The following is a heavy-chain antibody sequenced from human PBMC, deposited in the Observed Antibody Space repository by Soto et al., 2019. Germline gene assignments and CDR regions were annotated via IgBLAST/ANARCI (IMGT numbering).Heavy chain of an antibody. J-gene: IGHJ6*02. D-gene: IGHD3-16*01. CDR3: ARQGGRRTYYYYYGMDV. Sequence: EVQLVESGGGLVQPGGSLRLSCTASGFTFSSYWMSWVRQAPGKGLELVANIKHDGSEKNYVDSVKGRFTISTDNAKNSVFLQMNSLRAEDTAVYYCARQGGRRTYYYYYGMDVWGQGTTVTVSS. V-gene: IGHV3-7*01. CDR1: GFTFSSYW. CDR2: IKHDGSEK.